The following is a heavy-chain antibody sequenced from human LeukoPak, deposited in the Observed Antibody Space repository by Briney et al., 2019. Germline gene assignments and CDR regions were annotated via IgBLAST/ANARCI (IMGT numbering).Heavy chain of an antibody. Sequence: GGSLRLSCAASGFTFSSYAMSWFRQAPGKGLEWVSSITSSGAATYYADSVKGRFTISRDNSDNTLYLQMNSLRAEDTAVYYCAKDRPNYYGSNGHYYKLNGDCWGQGTLVTVSS. CDR1: GFTFSSYA. V-gene: IGHV3-23*01. CDR3: AKDRPNYYGSNGHYYKLNGDC. D-gene: IGHD3-22*01. CDR2: ITSSGAAT. J-gene: IGHJ4*02.